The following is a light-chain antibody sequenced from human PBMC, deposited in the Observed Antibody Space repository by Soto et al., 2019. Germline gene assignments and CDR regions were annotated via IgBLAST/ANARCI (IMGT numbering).Light chain of an antibody. J-gene: IGKJ5*01. V-gene: IGKV3-15*01. Sequence: EIVMTQSPATLSVSPGERATLSCRASQSISSSLAWYQQKPGQAPRLLIHGASTRATGIPARFSGSGSGTEFTLPLSSLQSEDFALYYCQQYNMWPHTFGQGTRLEIK. CDR1: QSISSS. CDR2: GAS. CDR3: QQYNMWPHT.